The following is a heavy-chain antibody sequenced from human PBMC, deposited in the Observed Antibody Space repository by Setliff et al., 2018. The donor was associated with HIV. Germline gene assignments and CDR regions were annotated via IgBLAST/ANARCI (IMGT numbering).Heavy chain of an antibody. J-gene: IGHJ3*02. Sequence: PGGSLRLSCVASGITFSSYWMSWVRQAPGKGLEWVANIKQDGSERSYVDSVKGRFTISRDNAKNSLYLQMNSLRAEDTAVYYCARDKDFGDYGYDAFDIWGQGTMVTVSS. CDR3: ARDKDFGDYGYDAFDI. D-gene: IGHD4-17*01. CDR2: IKQDGSER. CDR1: GITFSSYW. V-gene: IGHV3-7*01.